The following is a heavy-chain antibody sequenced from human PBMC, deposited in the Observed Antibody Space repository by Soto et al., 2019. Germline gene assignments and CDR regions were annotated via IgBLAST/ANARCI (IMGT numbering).Heavy chain of an antibody. Sequence: PGGSLRLSCAASGFTFSDYYMSWIRQAPGKGLEWVSYISISGSTIYYADSVKGRFTISRDNSKNTLYLQMNSLRAEDTAVYYCARDGYCSGGSCYSVPLFDYWGQGTLVTVSS. CDR1: GFTFSDYY. CDR2: ISISGSTI. CDR3: ARDGYCSGGSCYSVPLFDY. V-gene: IGHV3-11*04. D-gene: IGHD2-15*01. J-gene: IGHJ4*02.